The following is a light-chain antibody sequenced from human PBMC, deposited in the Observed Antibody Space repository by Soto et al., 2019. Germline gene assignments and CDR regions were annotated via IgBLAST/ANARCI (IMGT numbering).Light chain of an antibody. CDR3: QQYGSSPLFS. CDR2: GAS. J-gene: IGKJ3*01. V-gene: IGKV3-20*01. CDR1: QSVSSSY. Sequence: IVLTQSPGTLALYPGERATLSCRASQSVSSSYLVWYQQKPGQAPRLLIYGASSRATGIPDRFSGSGSGTDFTLTISRLEPEDFAVYYCQQYGSSPLFSFGPGTKVDIK.